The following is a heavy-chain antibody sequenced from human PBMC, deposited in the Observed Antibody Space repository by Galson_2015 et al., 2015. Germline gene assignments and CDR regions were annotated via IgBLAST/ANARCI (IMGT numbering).Heavy chain of an antibody. CDR2: IWSDGSKK. J-gene: IGHJ4*02. CDR1: GFNFSRFG. CDR3: ATGNFLAVAGIYLDH. Sequence: SLRLSFAAAGFNFSRFGLHWARQAPGKGREWLTIIWSDGSKKDYADSVKGRFTISRDNSNNTLYLQMNSLSAEDTAVYYCATGNFLAVAGIYLDHWGQGTLVTVSS. V-gene: IGHV3-33*01. D-gene: IGHD6-19*01.